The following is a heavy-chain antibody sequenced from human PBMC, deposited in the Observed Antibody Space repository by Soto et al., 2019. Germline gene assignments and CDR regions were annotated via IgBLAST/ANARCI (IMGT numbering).Heavy chain of an antibody. CDR2: ISGSGGST. V-gene: IGHV3-23*01. CDR1: GFTFSSYA. J-gene: IGHJ4*02. Sequence: EVQLLESGGGLVQPGGSLRLSCAASGFTFSSYAMSWVRQAPGKGLEWVSAISGSGGSTYYADSVKGRFTISRDNSKNTHFLQMNSLRAEDTAVYYCAKDAFSVLERIDYWGQGTLVTVSS. CDR3: AKDAFSVLERIDY.